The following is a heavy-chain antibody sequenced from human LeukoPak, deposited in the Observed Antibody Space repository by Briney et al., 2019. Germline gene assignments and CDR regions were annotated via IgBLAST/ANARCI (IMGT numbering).Heavy chain of an antibody. J-gene: IGHJ4*02. D-gene: IGHD6-13*01. CDR2: ISYDGSYK. Sequence: GGSLRLSCAASGFTFNNYDIHWVRQPPGQGLEWVTVISYDGSYKYYTDSVKGRFTISRDNSTNTVYLQMNSLRTEDTALYYCAKAGLDSNNWYYFYWGQGTLVTVS. V-gene: IGHV3-30*18. CDR1: GFTFNNYD. CDR3: AKAGLDSNNWYYFY.